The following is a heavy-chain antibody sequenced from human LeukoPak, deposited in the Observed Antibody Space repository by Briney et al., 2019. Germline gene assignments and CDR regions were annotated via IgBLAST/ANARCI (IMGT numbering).Heavy chain of an antibody. D-gene: IGHD1-26*01. CDR1: GGSFSGYY. CDR2: INHSGST. V-gene: IGHV4-34*01. Sequence: SETLSLTCAVYGGSFSGYYWSWIRQPPGKGLEWIGEINHSGSTNYNPSLKSRVTISVDTPKNQFSLKLSSVTAADTAVYYCARVVSGTYYMDVWGKGTTVTVSS. J-gene: IGHJ6*03. CDR3: ARVVSGTYYMDV.